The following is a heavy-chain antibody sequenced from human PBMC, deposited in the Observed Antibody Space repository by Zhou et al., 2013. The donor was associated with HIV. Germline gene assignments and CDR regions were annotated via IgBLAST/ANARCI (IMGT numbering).Heavy chain of an antibody. V-gene: IGHV1-18*01. CDR3: ARAAIFGYCSSTSCYSYFDY. D-gene: IGHD2-2*01. Sequence: QVQLVQSGAEVKKPGASVKVSCKASGYTFTNYDISWVRQAPGQGLEWMGWISTYNGNTNYAQKLQGRVTMTTDTSTSTAYMELRSLRSDDTAVYYCARAAIFGYCSSTSCYSYFDYWGQGTLVTVSS. CDR1: GYTFTNYD. CDR2: ISTYNGNT. J-gene: IGHJ4*02.